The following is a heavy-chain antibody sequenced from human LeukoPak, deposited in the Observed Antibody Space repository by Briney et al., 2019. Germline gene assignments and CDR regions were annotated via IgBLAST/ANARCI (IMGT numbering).Heavy chain of an antibody. CDR1: GFTLSSYS. Sequence: PGGSLRLSCAASGFTLSSYSMNWVRQAPGKGLEWVSSISTSSSYIFYADSVKGRFTISRDNVKNSLYLQMNSLRAEDTAVYYCARDVGPAAVTKDYFDYGGQETLVTVSS. CDR3: ARDVGPAAVTKDYFDY. V-gene: IGHV3-21*01. CDR2: ISTSSSYI. J-gene: IGHJ4*02. D-gene: IGHD6-25*01.